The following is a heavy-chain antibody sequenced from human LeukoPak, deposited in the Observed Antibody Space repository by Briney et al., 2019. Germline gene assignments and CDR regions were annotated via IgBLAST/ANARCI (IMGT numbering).Heavy chain of an antibody. CDR2: IKRDTDGGTI. V-gene: IGHV3-15*01. CDR1: GFTLNNAW. CDR3: TTDRYYDNSELQFQH. Sequence: GGSLRLSCAASGFTLNNAWMSWVRQAPGKGLEWLGRIKRDTDGGTIDYAAPVKGRFTISRDDSRNTLYLQMDSLKIEDTAVYYCTTDRYYDNSELQFQHWGQGTLVTVSS. J-gene: IGHJ1*01. D-gene: IGHD3-22*01.